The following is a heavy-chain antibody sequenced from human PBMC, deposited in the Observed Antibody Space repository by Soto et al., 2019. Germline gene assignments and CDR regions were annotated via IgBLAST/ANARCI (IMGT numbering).Heavy chain of an antibody. CDR1: GYTFTGYY. CDR2: INPNSGGT. J-gene: IGHJ6*03. CDR3: ARGELLWFGDPDYYYMDV. D-gene: IGHD3-10*01. V-gene: IGHV1-2*04. Sequence: ASVKVSCKASGYTFTGYYMHWVRQAPGQGLEWMGWINPNSGGTNYAQKFQGWVTMTRDTSISTAYMELSRLRSDDTAVYYCARGELLWFGDPDYYYMDVWGKGTTVTVSS.